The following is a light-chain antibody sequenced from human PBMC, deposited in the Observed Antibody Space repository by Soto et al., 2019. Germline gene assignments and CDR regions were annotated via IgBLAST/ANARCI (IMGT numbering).Light chain of an antibody. Sequence: DIQMTQSPSSLSASVGDRVTITCRASQSISSYLNWYQQKPGKAPKLLIYAASSLQSGVPSRFSGSGSGTDFTLSISSLQPEDFATYYCQPSNSTPFWTFGQGTKVEIK. CDR1: QSISSY. J-gene: IGKJ1*01. CDR2: AAS. CDR3: QPSNSTPFWT. V-gene: IGKV1-39*01.